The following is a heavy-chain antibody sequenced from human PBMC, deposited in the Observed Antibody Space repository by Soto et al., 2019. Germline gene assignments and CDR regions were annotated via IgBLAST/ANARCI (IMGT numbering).Heavy chain of an antibody. J-gene: IGHJ4*02. V-gene: IGHV3-21*01. Sequence: PGGSLRLSCAASGFTFSSYSMNWVRQAPGKGLEWVSSISSSSSYIYYADSVKGRFTISRDNAKNSLYLQMNSLRAEDTAVYYCARDDYYDSSAYLAPLDYWGQGTLVTVSS. CDR1: GFTFSSYS. D-gene: IGHD3-22*01. CDR3: ARDDYYDSSAYLAPLDY. CDR2: ISSSSSYI.